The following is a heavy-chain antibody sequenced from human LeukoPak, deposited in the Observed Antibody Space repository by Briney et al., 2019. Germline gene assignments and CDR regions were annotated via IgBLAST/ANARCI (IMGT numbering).Heavy chain of an antibody. CDR2: IYTSGGT. Sequence: PSETLSLTCTVSGGSISSYYWSWIRQPPGKGLEWIGYIYTSGGTNYNPSLKSRVTISVDTSKNQFSLKLSSVTAADTAVYYCARQLGSSSVNWFDPWGQGTLVTVSS. D-gene: IGHD6-6*01. V-gene: IGHV4-4*09. CDR3: ARQLGSSSVNWFDP. CDR1: GGSISSYY. J-gene: IGHJ5*02.